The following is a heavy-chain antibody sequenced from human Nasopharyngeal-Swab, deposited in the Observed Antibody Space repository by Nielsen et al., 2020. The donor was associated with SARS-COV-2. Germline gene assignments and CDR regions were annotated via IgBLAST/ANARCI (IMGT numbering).Heavy chain of an antibody. Sequence: GESLKISCAASGFTFSSYALSWVRQAPGEGLEWVSAISSSGDNTYYTDSVRGRFTISRDNSKNTLTLQMNSLRVEDTAIYYCAKDRDSGDDSEEYYHYYGMDVWGQGTTVTVSS. CDR3: AKDRDSGDDSEEYYHYYGMDV. CDR1: GFTFSSYA. CDR2: ISSSGDNT. V-gene: IGHV3-23*01. J-gene: IGHJ6*02. D-gene: IGHD5-12*01.